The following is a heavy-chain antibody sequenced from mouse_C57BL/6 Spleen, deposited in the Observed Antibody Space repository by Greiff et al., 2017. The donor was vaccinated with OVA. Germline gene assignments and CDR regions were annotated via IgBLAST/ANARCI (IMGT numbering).Heavy chain of an antibody. V-gene: IGHV10-1*01. D-gene: IGHD1-1*02. CDR3: VRQEDYGYLDY. CDR1: GFSFNTYA. J-gene: IGHJ2*01. Sequence: EVKVVESGGGLVQPKGSLKLSCAASGFSFNTYAMNWVRQAPGKGLEWVARIRSKSNNYATYYADSVKDRFTISRDDSESMLYLQMNNLKTEDTAMYYCVRQEDYGYLDYWGQGTTLTVSS. CDR2: IRSKSNNYAT.